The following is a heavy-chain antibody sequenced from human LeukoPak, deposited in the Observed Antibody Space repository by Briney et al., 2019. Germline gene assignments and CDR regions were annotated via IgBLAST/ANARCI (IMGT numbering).Heavy chain of an antibody. J-gene: IGHJ4*02. CDR2: INSDGSTT. Sequence: PGGSLRLSCAASGFTFSNYWMHWVRQAPGKGLVWVSRINSDGSTTTYADSVKGRFTISRDNAKNTLYLQMNSLRAEDTAVYYCARSRVEMATSLLDYWGQVALVTVSS. CDR3: ARSRVEMATSLLDY. V-gene: IGHV3-74*01. CDR1: GFTFSNYW. D-gene: IGHD5-24*01.